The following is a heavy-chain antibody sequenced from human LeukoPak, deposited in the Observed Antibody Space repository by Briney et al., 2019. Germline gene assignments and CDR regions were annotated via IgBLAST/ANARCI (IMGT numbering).Heavy chain of an antibody. Sequence: PGGSLRLSCAASGFTLSSYSMNWVRQAPGEGLEWVSYISSSSSTIYYAVSVKGRFTISRDNAKNSLYLQMNSLRDEDTAVYYCAREVWFGELSPVDYWGQGTLVTVSS. J-gene: IGHJ4*02. CDR1: GFTLSSYS. CDR3: AREVWFGELSPVDY. V-gene: IGHV3-48*02. CDR2: ISSSSSTI. D-gene: IGHD3-10*01.